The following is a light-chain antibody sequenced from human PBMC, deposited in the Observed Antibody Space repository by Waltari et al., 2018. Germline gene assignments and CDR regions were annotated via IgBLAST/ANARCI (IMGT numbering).Light chain of an antibody. J-gene: IGLJ2*01. Sequence: QSALTQPPSASGSPGQSVTISCAGTISDIGYYDYVSWYQQHPGKAPKLMIYEVNNRPSVVPDRFAGSTPGSTASLTVSGLQAEDEADYYCTSYADNNPVIFGGGTKLTVL. CDR2: EVN. CDR1: ISDIGYYDY. CDR3: TSYADNNPVI. V-gene: IGLV2-8*01.